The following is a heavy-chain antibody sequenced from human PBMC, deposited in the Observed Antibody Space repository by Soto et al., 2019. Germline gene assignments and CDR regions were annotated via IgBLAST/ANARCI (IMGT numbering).Heavy chain of an antibody. Sequence: SETLSLTGTVSGGSIRTGNWNWIRQPPGKGLEWIGYIFYSGSTNYNPSLKSRVTISVDTSKNQFSLKLSSVTSADTAVYYCVRRGSGSYFDHWGQGTPVTVS. D-gene: IGHD3-10*01. CDR1: GGSIRTGN. J-gene: IGHJ4*02. CDR3: VRRGSGSYFDH. CDR2: IFYSGST. V-gene: IGHV4-59*01.